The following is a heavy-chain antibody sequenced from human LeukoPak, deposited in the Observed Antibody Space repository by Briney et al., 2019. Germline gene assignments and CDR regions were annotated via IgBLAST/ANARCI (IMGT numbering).Heavy chain of an antibody. V-gene: IGHV3-30*02. Sequence: GGSLRLSCAASGFTFSSYGMHWVLQAPGKGLEWVAFIRYDGSNKYYADSVKGRFTISRDNSKNTLYLQMNSLRAEDTAVYYCAKALSGGDQRDAFDIWGQGTMVPVSS. CDR3: AKALSGGDQRDAFDI. CDR2: IRYDGSNK. CDR1: GFTFSSYG. J-gene: IGHJ3*02. D-gene: IGHD3-10*01.